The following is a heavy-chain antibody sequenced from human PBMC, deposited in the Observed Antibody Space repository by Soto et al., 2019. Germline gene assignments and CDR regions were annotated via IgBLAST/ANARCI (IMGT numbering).Heavy chain of an antibody. J-gene: IGHJ4*02. CDR1: GGSISSSSYY. CDR3: ARRKAVAGTGFDY. V-gene: IGHV4-39*01. CDR2: IYYSGST. Sequence: SSETLSLTCTVSGGSISSSSYYWGWIRQPPGKGLEWIGSIYYSGSTYYNPSLKSRVTISVDTSKNQFSRKLSSVTAADTAVYYCARRKAVAGTGFDYWGQGTLVTVSS. D-gene: IGHD6-19*01.